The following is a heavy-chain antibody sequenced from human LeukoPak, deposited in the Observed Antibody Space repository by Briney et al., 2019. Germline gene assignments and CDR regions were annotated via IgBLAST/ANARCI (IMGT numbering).Heavy chain of an antibody. Sequence: PSQTLSLTCTVSGGSLSSGSYYWSWIRQPAGKGLEWIGRIYTSGSTNYNPSLKSRVTISVDTSKNQFSLKLSSVTAADTAVYYCARCQGCSGGSCLGGWFDPWGQGTLVTVSS. V-gene: IGHV4-61*02. D-gene: IGHD2-15*01. CDR1: GGSLSSGSYY. J-gene: IGHJ5*02. CDR3: ARCQGCSGGSCLGGWFDP. CDR2: IYTSGST.